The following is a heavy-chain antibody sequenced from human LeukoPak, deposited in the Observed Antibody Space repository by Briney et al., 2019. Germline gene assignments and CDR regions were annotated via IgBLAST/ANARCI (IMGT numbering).Heavy chain of an antibody. D-gene: IGHD3-22*01. CDR3: AKGMMIVVVIANFDY. V-gene: IGHV3-23*01. Sequence: HPGGSLRLSCAASGFTFSIYAMSWVRQAPGKVLEWVSAISGWCGSTYYADCVRGRFTISRDNSKSTLYLQMNSLRAEDKAVYYCAKGMMIVVVIANFDYWGQEPLVSVSS. CDR2: ISGWCGST. CDR1: GFTFSIYA. J-gene: IGHJ4*02.